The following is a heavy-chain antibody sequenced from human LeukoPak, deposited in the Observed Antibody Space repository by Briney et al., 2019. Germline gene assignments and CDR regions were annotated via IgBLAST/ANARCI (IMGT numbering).Heavy chain of an antibody. CDR1: GFTFANYA. V-gene: IGHV3-23*01. CDR3: AKDQKSIAATGYDY. CDR2: ISGSSGST. D-gene: IGHD6-13*01. J-gene: IGHJ4*02. Sequence: QPGGSLRLSCAASGFTFANYAMSWVRQGPGKGLEWVSTISGSSGSTYYADSVKGRFTISRDNSKNTLFLQMNSLRADDTAVYFCAKDQKSIAATGYDYWGQGTLVTVSS.